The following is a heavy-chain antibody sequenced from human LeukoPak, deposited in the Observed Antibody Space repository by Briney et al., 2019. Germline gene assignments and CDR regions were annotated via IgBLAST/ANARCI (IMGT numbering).Heavy chain of an antibody. D-gene: IGHD4-17*01. Sequence: ASVKVSCKASGYTFTSYAMHWVRQAPGQRLEWMGWINAGNGNTKYSQEFQGRVTITMNTSISTTYMELSSLRSEDTAVYYCARSRVANGDYFLEDVWGQGTLVTVSS. CDR2: INAGNGNT. J-gene: IGHJ4*02. V-gene: IGHV1-3*03. CDR1: GYTFTSYA. CDR3: ARSRVANGDYFLEDV.